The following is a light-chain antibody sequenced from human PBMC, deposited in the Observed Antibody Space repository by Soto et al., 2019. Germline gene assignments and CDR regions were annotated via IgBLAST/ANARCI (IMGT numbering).Light chain of an antibody. CDR3: SSYTTSSSPHVV. Sequence: QSALTQPASVSGSPGQSITISCTGTSSDVGGFNYVSWYQQHPGKAPKLMIYDVSNRPSGVSNRFSGSKSGNTASLTISGLQAEDEADYYCSSYTTSSSPHVVFGGGTKLTVL. CDR1: SSDVGGFNY. CDR2: DVS. V-gene: IGLV2-14*03. J-gene: IGLJ2*01.